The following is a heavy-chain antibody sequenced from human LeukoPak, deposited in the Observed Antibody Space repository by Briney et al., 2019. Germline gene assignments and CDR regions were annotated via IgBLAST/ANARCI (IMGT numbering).Heavy chain of an antibody. D-gene: IGHD3-22*01. J-gene: IGHJ4*02. CDR1: GYSFIGYY. CDR2: INPYSGDT. CDR3: FSDDSSGNFDT. V-gene: IGHV1-2*02. Sequence: AASVKVSCKASGYSFIGYYIHWLRQAPGQGREWMGWINPYSGDTNYARKFQGRVTMTRDTSISTAYMELSGLTSDDTSVYYCFSDDSSGNFDTWGQGTLVTVSS.